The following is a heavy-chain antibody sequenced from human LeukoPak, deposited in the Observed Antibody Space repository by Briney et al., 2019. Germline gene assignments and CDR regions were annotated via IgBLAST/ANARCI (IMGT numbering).Heavy chain of an antibody. Sequence: GRSLRLSCAASGFTFDDYAMHWVRQAPGKGLEWVSGISWNSGSIGYADSVKGRFTISRDNAKNSLYLQMNSLRAEDMALYYCAKVIAVAGTFFGAFDIWGQGTMVTVSS. V-gene: IGHV3-9*03. CDR2: ISWNSGSI. D-gene: IGHD6-19*01. J-gene: IGHJ3*02. CDR3: AKVIAVAGTFFGAFDI. CDR1: GFTFDDYA.